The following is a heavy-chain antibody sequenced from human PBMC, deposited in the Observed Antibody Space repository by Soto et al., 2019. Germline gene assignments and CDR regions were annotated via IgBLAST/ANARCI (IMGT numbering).Heavy chain of an antibody. D-gene: IGHD3-22*01. CDR2: IDPSDSQT. J-gene: IGHJ4*02. CDR3: ARQIYDSDTGPNFQYYFDS. CDR1: GYSFAGYW. Sequence: PGESLKISCKGSGYSFAGYWITWVRQKPGKGLEWMGRIDPSDSQTYYSPSFRGHVTIADTKSITTAFLQWSSLRASDTAMYYCARQIYDSDTGPNFQYYFDSWGQGTPVTVSS. V-gene: IGHV5-10-1*01.